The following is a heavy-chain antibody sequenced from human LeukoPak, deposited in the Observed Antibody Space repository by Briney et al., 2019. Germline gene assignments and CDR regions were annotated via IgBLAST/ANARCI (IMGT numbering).Heavy chain of an antibody. J-gene: IGHJ5*02. CDR2: IYYSGNT. D-gene: IGHD1-26*01. CDR1: GGSISSSSYY. Sequence: SETLSLTCTVSGGSISSSSYYWAWIRQPPGKGLEWIGGIYYSGNTYYNPSLKSRITLSVDTSKNQFSLKLSSVTAADSAVYYCARLNSGNYYGLFDPWGQGTLVTVSS. V-gene: IGHV4-39*01. CDR3: ARLNSGNYYGLFDP.